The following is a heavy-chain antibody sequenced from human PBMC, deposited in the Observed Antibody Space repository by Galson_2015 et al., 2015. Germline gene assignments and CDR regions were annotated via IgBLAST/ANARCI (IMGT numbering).Heavy chain of an antibody. CDR1: GFTFSSYW. CDR2: IKQDGSEK. Sequence: SLRLSFAASGFTFSSYWMSWVRQAPGKGLEWVANIKQDGSEKYYVDSVKGRFTISRDNAKNSLYLQMNSLRAEDTAVYYCARDHVVVTATTDYWGQGTLVTVSS. J-gene: IGHJ4*02. D-gene: IGHD2-21*02. V-gene: IGHV3-7*03. CDR3: ARDHVVVTATTDY.